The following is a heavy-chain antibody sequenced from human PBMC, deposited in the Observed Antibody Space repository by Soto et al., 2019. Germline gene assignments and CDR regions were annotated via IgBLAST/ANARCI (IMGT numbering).Heavy chain of an antibody. D-gene: IGHD4-17*01. J-gene: IGHJ1*01. CDR1: GGSIGGYY. Sequence: SVILCLTCTVSGGSIGGYYCIWIRQHTGKGLEWIGYIYYSGSTNYNPSLKSRVTISVDTSKNQFSLKLSSVTAADTAVYYCARGGLFYGDYTAEYFQHWGQGTLVTVSS. V-gene: IGHV4-59*01. CDR2: IYYSGST. CDR3: ARGGLFYGDYTAEYFQH.